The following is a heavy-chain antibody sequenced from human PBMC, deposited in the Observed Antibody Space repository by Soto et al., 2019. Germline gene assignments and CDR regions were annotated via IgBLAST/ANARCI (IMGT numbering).Heavy chain of an antibody. CDR2: IIPIFTTT. CDR1: GGTFSNHA. CDR3: AREVAADGTFREDVFDI. D-gene: IGHD6-13*01. Sequence: QVHLVQSGAEVKKPGSSVKVSCTASGGTFSNHAINWVRQAPGQGLEWMGRIIPIFTTTNYAQKFQGRVTITADESTITAYMELSSLKHDDTAVYYCAREVAADGTFREDVFDIWGQGTLVTVSS. V-gene: IGHV1-69*12. J-gene: IGHJ3*02.